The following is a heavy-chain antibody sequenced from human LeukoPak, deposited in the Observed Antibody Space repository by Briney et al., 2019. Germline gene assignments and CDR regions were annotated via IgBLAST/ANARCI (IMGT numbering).Heavy chain of an antibody. V-gene: IGHV7-4-1*02. CDR2: VNTNTGNP. Sequence: ASVKVSCKPSGYTFTDYAINWVRQAPGQGLEYMGWVNTNTGNPTYAQGFTGRFVFSLDTSVSTAYLQISSLKAEDTAVYYCARGSFYYGSSEPFWGQGTLVTVSS. CDR3: ARGSFYYGSSEPF. D-gene: IGHD3-10*01. J-gene: IGHJ4*02. CDR1: GYTFTDYA.